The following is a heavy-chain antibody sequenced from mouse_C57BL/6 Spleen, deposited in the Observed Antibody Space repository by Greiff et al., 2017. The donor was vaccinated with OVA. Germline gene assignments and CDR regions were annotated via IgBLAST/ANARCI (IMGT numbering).Heavy chain of an antibody. Sequence: VQLQQSGPGLVKPSQSLSLTCSVTGYSITSGYYWNWIRQFPGNKLEWMGYISYDGSNNYNPSLKNRISITRDTSKNQFFLKLNSVTTEDTATYYCAREGRLPFAYWGQGTLVTVSA. CDR3: AREGRLPFAY. D-gene: IGHD3-2*02. V-gene: IGHV3-6*01. CDR1: GYSITSGYY. J-gene: IGHJ3*01. CDR2: ISYDGSN.